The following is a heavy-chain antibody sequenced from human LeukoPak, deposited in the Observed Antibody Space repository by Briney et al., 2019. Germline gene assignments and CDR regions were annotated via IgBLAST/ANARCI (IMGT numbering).Heavy chain of an antibody. D-gene: IGHD4/OR15-4a*01. Sequence: GGSLRLSCAASGFTFSSYSMNWVRQAPGKGLEWVSSISSSSNYIHYAESVKGRFTISRDNAKNSLDLQMNSLRAEDTAVYYCAREPPPGARFDPWGQGTLVTVSS. V-gene: IGHV3-21*04. CDR1: GFTFSSYS. J-gene: IGHJ5*02. CDR3: AREPPPGARFDP. CDR2: ISSSSNYI.